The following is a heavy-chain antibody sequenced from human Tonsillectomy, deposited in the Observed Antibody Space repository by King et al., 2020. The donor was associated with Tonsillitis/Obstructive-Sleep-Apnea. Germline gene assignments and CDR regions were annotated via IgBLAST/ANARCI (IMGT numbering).Heavy chain of an antibody. CDR3: ARRHYFHSSNFDV. Sequence: QLQESGPGLVKPSEALSLTCTVSGGSISNNNYYWDWIRQPPGKGLEWIGTIYYSGTTYYNPSLKSRLTISVDTSKNQFSLKLSSVTAADTAVYYCARRHYFHSSNFDVWGQGALVTVSS. CDR1: GGSISNNNYY. J-gene: IGHJ4*02. CDR2: IYYSGTT. D-gene: IGHD3-22*01. V-gene: IGHV4-39*01.